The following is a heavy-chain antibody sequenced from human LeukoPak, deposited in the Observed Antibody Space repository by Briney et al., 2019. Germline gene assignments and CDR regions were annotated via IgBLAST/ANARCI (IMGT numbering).Heavy chain of an antibody. V-gene: IGHV3-33*01. CDR2: LWNGESQK. CDR3: VTSHPHVIPHQ. CDR1: GLTIRDYG. J-gene: IGHJ4*02. D-gene: IGHD2-21*01. Sequence: GGPLRLSCTVSGLTIRDYGMHWVRRAPGKGLEWVAILWNGESQKYYADSVKGRFTISKDNSKNTLFPEMTSLRAEDTAVYYCVTSHPHVIPHQWGQGTLVTVSS.